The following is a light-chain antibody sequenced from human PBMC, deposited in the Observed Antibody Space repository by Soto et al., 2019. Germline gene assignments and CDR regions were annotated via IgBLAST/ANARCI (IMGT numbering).Light chain of an antibody. V-gene: IGLV2-11*01. J-gene: IGLJ3*02. CDR1: SSDVGGYNF. Sequence: QSALTQPRSVSGSPGHSVTISCTGTSSDVGGYNFVSWYQQHPGKAPKLIIYEVSKRPSGVPDRFSGSKSANTASLTISGLQAEDEADYYCCSYAGTYTLWVFGGGTKLTVL. CDR2: EVS. CDR3: CSYAGTYTLWV.